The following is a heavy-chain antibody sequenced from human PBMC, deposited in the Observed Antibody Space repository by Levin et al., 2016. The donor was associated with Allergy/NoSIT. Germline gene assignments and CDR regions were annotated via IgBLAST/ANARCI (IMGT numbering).Heavy chain of an antibody. CDR1: GFTFRNFG. D-gene: IGHD6-6*01. V-gene: IGHV3-33*01. CDR2: IWYDGTNK. J-gene: IGHJ3*01. Sequence: GESLKISCAASGFTFRNFGMHWVRQSPGKGLEWLAVIWYDGTNKYYGDSVRGRFTISRDNSKNTLYLQMNSLRAEDTAVYYCASTTQYSTSPHIPDALDVWGQGTRVTVSS. CDR3: ASTTQYSTSPHIPDALDV.